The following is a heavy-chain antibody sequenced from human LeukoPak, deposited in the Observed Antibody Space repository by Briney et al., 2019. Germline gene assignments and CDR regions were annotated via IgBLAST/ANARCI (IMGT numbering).Heavy chain of an antibody. D-gene: IGHD3-9*01. V-gene: IGHV4-39*07. J-gene: IGHJ5*02. CDR2: IYYSGST. Sequence: PSETLSLTCTVSGDSISSSSYYWGWIRQPPGKGLEWIGSIYYSGSTYYNPSLKSRVTISVDTSKNQFSLKLSSVTAADTAVYYCARAYDILNWFDPWGQGTLVTVSS. CDR3: ARAYDILNWFDP. CDR1: GDSISSSSYY.